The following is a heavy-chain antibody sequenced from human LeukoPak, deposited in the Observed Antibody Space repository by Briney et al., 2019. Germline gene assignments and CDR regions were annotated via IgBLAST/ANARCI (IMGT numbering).Heavy chain of an antibody. V-gene: IGHV1-8*02. D-gene: IGHD4-17*01. Sequence: ASVKVSCKASGGTFSSYAISWVRQATGQGLEWMGWMNPNSGNTGYAQKFQGRVTMTRNTSISTAYMELSSLRSEDTAVYYCARATTVTSLDCWGQGTPVTVSS. J-gene: IGHJ4*02. CDR1: GGTFSSYA. CDR3: ARATTVTSLDC. CDR2: MNPNSGNT.